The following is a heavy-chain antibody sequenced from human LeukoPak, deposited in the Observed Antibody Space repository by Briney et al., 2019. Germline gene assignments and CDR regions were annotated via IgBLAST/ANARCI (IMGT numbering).Heavy chain of an antibody. Sequence: SETLSLTCAVYGGSFSGYYWSWIRQPPGKGLEWIGEINHSGSTNYNPSLKSRVTISVDTSKNQFSLKLSSVTAADTAVYYCAFGLDSSGYYYYFNYWGQGTLVTVSS. J-gene: IGHJ4*02. CDR3: AFGLDSSGYYYYFNY. D-gene: IGHD3-22*01. CDR1: GGSFSGYY. CDR2: INHSGST. V-gene: IGHV4-34*01.